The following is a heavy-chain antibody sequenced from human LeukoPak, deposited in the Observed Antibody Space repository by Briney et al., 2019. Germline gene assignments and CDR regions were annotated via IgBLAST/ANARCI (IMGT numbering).Heavy chain of an antibody. J-gene: IGHJ6*02. CDR3: AKDIVVVPAAFSYYYYYGMDV. Sequence: ASVKVSCKTSGYTFTSFGISWVRQAPGQGLEWVGWISSYNGNTNYAQKFQGRVTITADESTSTAYMELSSLRSEDTAVYYCAKDIVVVPAAFSYYYYYGMDVWGQGTTVTVSS. V-gene: IGHV1-18*01. CDR2: ISSYNGNT. CDR1: GYTFTSFG. D-gene: IGHD2-2*01.